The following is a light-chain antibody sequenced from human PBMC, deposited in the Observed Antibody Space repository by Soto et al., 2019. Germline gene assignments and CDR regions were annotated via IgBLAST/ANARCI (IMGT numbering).Light chain of an antibody. CDR3: QQYGSSPRT. Sequence: EIVVTQSPGTLSLSPGERATLSCRTSQSVTSNYLAWYQQKPGQAPRLLIYGASRRATGIPDRFSGSGSGTDFTLTIASLEPDDFAVYYCQQYGSSPRTFGQGTKVEFK. J-gene: IGKJ1*01. V-gene: IGKV3-20*01. CDR2: GAS. CDR1: QSVTSNY.